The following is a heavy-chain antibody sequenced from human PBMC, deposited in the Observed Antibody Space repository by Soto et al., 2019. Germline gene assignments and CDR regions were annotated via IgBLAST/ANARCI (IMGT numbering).Heavy chain of an antibody. CDR1: GYTFTGYY. CDR3: ARGGVWVGPLGYYRMDV. D-gene: IGHD6-6*01. V-gene: IGHV1-2*04. Sequence: ASVKVSCKASGYTFTGYYMHWVRQAPGQGLEWMGWINPNSGGTNYAQKFQGWVTMTRDTSISTAYMELSRLRSDDTAVYYCARGGVWVGPLGYYRMDVWGQGTTVTVSS. CDR2: INPNSGGT. J-gene: IGHJ6*02.